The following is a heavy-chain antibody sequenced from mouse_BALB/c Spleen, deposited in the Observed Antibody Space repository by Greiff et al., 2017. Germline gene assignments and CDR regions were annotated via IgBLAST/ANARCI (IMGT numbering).Heavy chain of an antibody. CDR3: ARDPDYRYEGY. J-gene: IGHJ4*01. CDR1: GFTFSSYG. V-gene: IGHV5-6-3*01. CDR2: INSNGGST. Sequence: DVMLVESGGGLVQPGGSLKLSCAASGFTFSSYGMSWVRQTPDKRLELVATINSNGGSTYYPDSVKGRFTISRDNAKNTLYLQMSSLKSEDTAMYYCARDPDYRYEGYWGQGTSVTVSS. D-gene: IGHD2-14*01.